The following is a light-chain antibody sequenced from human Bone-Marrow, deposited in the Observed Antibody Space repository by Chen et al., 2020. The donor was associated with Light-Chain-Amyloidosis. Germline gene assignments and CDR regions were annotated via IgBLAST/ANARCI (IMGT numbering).Light chain of an antibody. CDR2: DDS. CDR1: NIGATS. V-gene: IGLV3-21*02. CDR3: QVWDRSSDRPG. J-gene: IGLJ3*02. Sequence: SYVLTQPSSVSVASGQTATYACGGNNIGATSVHWYQQTPGQAPLLVVYDDSDRPSGIPERLSGSNAGNTATMTISRVEAEDEADYYCQVWDRSSDRPGFGGGTKLTVL.